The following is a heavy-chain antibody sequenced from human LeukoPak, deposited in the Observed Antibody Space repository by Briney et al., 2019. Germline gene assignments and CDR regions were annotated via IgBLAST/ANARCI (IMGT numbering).Heavy chain of an antibody. CDR1: GFTVSSNY. Sequence: GGSLKLSWAASGFTVSSNYMSWVRQAPGKGLEWVSYISSSGITIYYADSVKGRFTISRDNAKNSLYLQMNSLRAEDTAVYYCAELGITMIGGVWGKGTTVTISS. J-gene: IGHJ6*04. CDR3: AELGITMIGGV. CDR2: ISSSGITI. V-gene: IGHV3-11*04. D-gene: IGHD3-10*02.